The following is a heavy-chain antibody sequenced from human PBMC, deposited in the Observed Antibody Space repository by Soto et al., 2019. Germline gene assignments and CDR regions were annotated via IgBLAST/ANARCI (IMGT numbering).Heavy chain of an antibody. Sequence: QVPLLQSGAEVKKPGASVKVSCKASGYTFTNYGITWVRQAPGQGLEWMGWISAYNGDTHYTQRLQGRVTMTTDTSTSTAYMELRGLRSDDTAVYYCARVRQLLGYFYYYMDVWGKGTTVTVSS. V-gene: IGHV1-18*01. CDR1: GYTFTNYG. CDR3: ARVRQLLGYFYYYMDV. CDR2: ISAYNGDT. J-gene: IGHJ6*03. D-gene: IGHD6-6*01.